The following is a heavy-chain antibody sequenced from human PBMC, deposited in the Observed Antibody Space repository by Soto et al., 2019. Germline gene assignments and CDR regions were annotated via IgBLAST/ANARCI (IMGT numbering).Heavy chain of an antibody. CDR1: GFTFSSYA. Sequence: EVQLVESGGGLVQPGGSLRLSCAASGFTFSSYAMHWVRQAPGKGLEYVSVISSNGGSTYYANSVKGRFTISRDNSKNTLYLQMVSLRAEDMAVYYCARGGRGYEFDYWGQGTLVTVSS. V-gene: IGHV3-64*01. CDR2: ISSNGGST. CDR3: ARGGRGYEFDY. D-gene: IGHD5-12*01. J-gene: IGHJ4*02.